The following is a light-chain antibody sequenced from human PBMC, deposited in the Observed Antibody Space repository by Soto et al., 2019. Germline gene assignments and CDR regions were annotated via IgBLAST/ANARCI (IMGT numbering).Light chain of an antibody. CDR1: QSISSY. CDR2: AAS. V-gene: IGKV1-39*01. J-gene: IGKJ2*01. CDR3: HQSCSTVVYT. Sequence: DTQITPSPSSLSASVGDRVTITVRASQSISSYLNWYQQKPGKAPKLMIYAASSLQSGVPSRFSGSGSGTDFTLAISSLQPEDFATYYCHQSCSTVVYTFGQGTKVDIK.